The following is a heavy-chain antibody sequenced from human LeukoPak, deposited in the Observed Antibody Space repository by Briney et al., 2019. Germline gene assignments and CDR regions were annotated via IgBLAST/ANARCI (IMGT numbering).Heavy chain of an antibody. CDR2: ISGDGSSI. CDR1: GLTFSRYW. D-gene: IGHD2-8*01. CDR3: ARSSNGVYIQ. V-gene: IGHV3-74*01. Sequence: GGSLRLSCAASGLTFSRYWMSWVRQVPGKGLVWVSRISGDGSSIFYADSVKGRFTISRDNAKNSLYVQMNSLRADDSAVYYCARSSNGVYIQWGQGTLVTVSS. J-gene: IGHJ4*02.